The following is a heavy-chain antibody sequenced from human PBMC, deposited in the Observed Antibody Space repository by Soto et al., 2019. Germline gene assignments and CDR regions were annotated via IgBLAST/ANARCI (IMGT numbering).Heavy chain of an antibody. V-gene: IGHV4-34*01. J-gene: IGHJ6*02. D-gene: IGHD3-3*01. CDR1: GGSFSGYY. Sequence: SETLSLTCAVYGGSFSGYYWSWIRQPPGKGLEWIGEINHSGSTNYNPSLKSRVTISVDTSKNQFSLKLSSVTAADTAVYYCARLKGVVIILDYYYYGMDVWGQGTTVTVSS. CDR2: INHSGST. CDR3: ARLKGVVIILDYYYYGMDV.